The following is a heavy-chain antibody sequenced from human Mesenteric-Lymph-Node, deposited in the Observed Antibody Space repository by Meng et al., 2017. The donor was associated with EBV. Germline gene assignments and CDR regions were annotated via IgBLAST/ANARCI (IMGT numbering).Heavy chain of an antibody. CDR1: GHTFSAYG. Sequence: QVPLWQSEAEVKKPGASVKVTCKASGHTFSAYGISWVRQAPGQGLEWMGWISPFNGNTNYAQNLQDRVTMTTDTSTTTAYMELRNLRSDDTAVYYCARDVLGSGDYWGQGTLVTVSS. D-gene: IGHD5-12*01. J-gene: IGHJ4*02. CDR2: ISPFNGNT. CDR3: ARDVLGSGDY. V-gene: IGHV1-18*01.